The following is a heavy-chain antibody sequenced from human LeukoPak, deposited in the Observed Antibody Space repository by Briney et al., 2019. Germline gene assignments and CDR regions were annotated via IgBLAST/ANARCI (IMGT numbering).Heavy chain of an antibody. CDR2: VSSSGGSI. V-gene: IGHV3-23*01. CDR3: AKGQHLTVGPTTFDY. D-gene: IGHD1-26*01. CDR1: GFTFSNYR. Sequence: AGGSLRLSCEASGFTFSNYRMNWVRQAPGKGLEWVSAVSSSGGSIYYADSVKGRFTISRDNSKNTLYLQMNSLRAEDTAIYFCAKGQHLTVGPTTFDYWGQGTLVTVSS. J-gene: IGHJ4*02.